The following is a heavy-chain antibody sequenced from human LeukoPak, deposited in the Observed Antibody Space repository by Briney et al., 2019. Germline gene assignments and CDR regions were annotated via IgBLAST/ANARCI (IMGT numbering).Heavy chain of an antibody. V-gene: IGHV1-69*05. CDR1: GGTFTSYA. J-gene: IGHJ4*02. CDR2: IIPIFGTA. D-gene: IGHD3-22*01. CDR3: ARALLYYDSSGYYAY. Sequence: ASVKVSCNASGGTFTSYAISWVRQAPGQGLEWMGGIIPIFGTANYAQKFQGRVTITTDESTSTAYMELSSLRSEDTSVYYCARALLYYDSSGYYAYWGQGTLVTVSS.